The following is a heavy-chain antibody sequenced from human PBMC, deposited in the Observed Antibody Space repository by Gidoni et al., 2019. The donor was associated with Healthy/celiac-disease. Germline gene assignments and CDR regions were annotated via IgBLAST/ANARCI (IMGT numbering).Heavy chain of an antibody. Sequence: QVQLQESGPGLVKPSETLSLTCTVSGGSISSYYWSWIRQPPGKGLEWIGYIYYSGSTNYNHSLKSRVNISGDTSKNQFSLKLSSGTAADTAVYYCARDGELERRGGWVDPWGQGTLVTVSS. V-gene: IGHV4-59*01. J-gene: IGHJ5*02. D-gene: IGHD1-1*01. CDR1: GGSISSYY. CDR3: ARDGELERRGGWVDP. CDR2: IYYSGST.